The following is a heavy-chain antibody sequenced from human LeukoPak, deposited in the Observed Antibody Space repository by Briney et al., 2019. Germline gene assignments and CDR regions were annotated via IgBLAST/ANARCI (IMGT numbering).Heavy chain of an antibody. CDR3: ARDQGHCSSTSCYTAGVWFDP. J-gene: IGHJ5*02. CDR2: IYHSGST. Sequence: SETLSLTCTVSGYSISSGYYWGWIRQPPGKGLEWIGSIYHSGSTYYNPSLKSRVTISVDTSKNQFSLKLSSVTAADTAVYYCARDQGHCSSTSCYTAGVWFDPWGQGTLVTVSS. D-gene: IGHD2-2*02. V-gene: IGHV4-38-2*02. CDR1: GYSISSGYY.